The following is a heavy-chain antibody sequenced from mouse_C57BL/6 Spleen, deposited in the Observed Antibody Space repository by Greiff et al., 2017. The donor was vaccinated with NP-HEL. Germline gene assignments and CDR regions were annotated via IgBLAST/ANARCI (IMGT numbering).Heavy chain of an antibody. CDR3: TTPYYYGGSYRYFDV. J-gene: IGHJ1*03. CDR1: GFNIKDYY. D-gene: IGHD1-1*01. CDR2: IDPEDGDT. Sequence: VQLQQSGAELVRPGASVKLSCTASGFNIKDYYMHWVKQRPEQGLEWIGRIDPEDGDTEYAPKFQGKATMTADTSSNTAYMQLSSLTSEDTAVYYCTTPYYYGGSYRYFDVWGTVTTVTVSS. V-gene: IGHV14-1*01.